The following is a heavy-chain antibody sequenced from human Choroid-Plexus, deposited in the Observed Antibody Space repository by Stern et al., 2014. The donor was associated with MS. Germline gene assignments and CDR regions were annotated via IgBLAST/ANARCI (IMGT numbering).Heavy chain of an antibody. Sequence: MQLVESGGGVVQPGGPLRLSCAASGFTFGSCARHWVRQAPGKGLEWVAGVSYGGSNKYYADSVKGRFPISRDNSQNTLYMQMSSLRPEDTAVYYCAKDRQYLTYFFDHWGQGSLVTVSS. J-gene: IGHJ5*02. V-gene: IGHV3-30*18. CDR1: GFTFGSCA. D-gene: IGHD2/OR15-2a*01. CDR2: VSYGGSNK. CDR3: AKDRQYLTYFFDH.